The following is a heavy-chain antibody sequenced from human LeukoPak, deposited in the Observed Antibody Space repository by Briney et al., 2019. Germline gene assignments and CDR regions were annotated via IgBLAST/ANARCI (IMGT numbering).Heavy chain of an antibody. CDR3: TRSAGYSSGWYHDH. D-gene: IGHD6-19*01. CDR2: IRSKLYGGTT. Sequence: GGSLRFSCTASGFTFGDYAMSWVRQAPGKGLEWVGFIRSKLYGGTTEYAASVKGRFTISRDDSKSIAYLQMNSLKTEDTAVYYCTRSAGYSSGWYHDHWGQGALVTVSS. CDR1: GFTFGDYA. V-gene: IGHV3-49*04. J-gene: IGHJ4*02.